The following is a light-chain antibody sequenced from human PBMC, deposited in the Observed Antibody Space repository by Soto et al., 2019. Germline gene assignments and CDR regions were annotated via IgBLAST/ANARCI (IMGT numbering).Light chain of an antibody. CDR3: QQYGSSPYT. CDR1: QSVSSNY. Sequence: EIVLTQSPGTLSLSPGERATLSCRASQSVSSNYLAWYQQKPGQAPRLLIYGASSRATGIPARFSCSGSGTDFTLTISRLETEDFAAYYCQQYGSSPYTFGQGIKLE. CDR2: GAS. V-gene: IGKV3-20*01. J-gene: IGKJ2*01.